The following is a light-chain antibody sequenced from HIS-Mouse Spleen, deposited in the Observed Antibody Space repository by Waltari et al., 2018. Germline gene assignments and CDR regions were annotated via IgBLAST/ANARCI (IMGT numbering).Light chain of an antibody. V-gene: IGKV3-11*01. CDR1: QSVSSY. CDR2: DAS. Sequence: EIVFTQSPATLSLSPGERATLSCRASQSVSSYLAWYQKKPGQAPRLLIYDASNRATGIPARFSGSGSGTDFTLTISSLEPEDFAVYYCQQRSNWLTFGGGTKVEIK. J-gene: IGKJ4*01. CDR3: QQRSNWLT.